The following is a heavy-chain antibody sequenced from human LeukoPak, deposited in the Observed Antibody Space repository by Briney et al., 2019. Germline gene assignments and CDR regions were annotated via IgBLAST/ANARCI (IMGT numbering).Heavy chain of an antibody. Sequence: GESLKISCRASGYIFTTYWIGWVRQMPGKGLEWMGIIYPGDSDTRYSPSFQGQVTISADKSINTAYLQWSSLKASDTAMYYCVLAGSGSYYFDYWGQGILVTVSS. CDR3: VLAGSGSYYFDY. CDR1: GYIFTTYW. J-gene: IGHJ4*02. CDR2: IYPGDSDT. D-gene: IGHD3-10*01. V-gene: IGHV5-51*01.